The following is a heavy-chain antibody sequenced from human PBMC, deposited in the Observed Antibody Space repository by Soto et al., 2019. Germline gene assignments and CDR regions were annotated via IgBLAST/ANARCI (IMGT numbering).Heavy chain of an antibody. Sequence: GGSLRLSCAASGFTFSTYAIHWVRHAPGKGLEWVALISYDGSNKYYADSVKGRFTISRDNSKSTLYLQMNSLRAEDTAVYYCARDGDQYCNITSCYRLFDPWGQGTLVTVSS. CDR3: ARDGDQYCNITSCYRLFDP. CDR1: GFTFSTYA. D-gene: IGHD2-2*01. CDR2: ISYDGSNK. J-gene: IGHJ5*02. V-gene: IGHV3-30-3*01.